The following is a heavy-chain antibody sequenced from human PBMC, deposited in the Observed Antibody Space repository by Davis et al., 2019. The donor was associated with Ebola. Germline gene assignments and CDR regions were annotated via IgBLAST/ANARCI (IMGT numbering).Heavy chain of an antibody. CDR3: ARELQFGMDA. Sequence: GGSLRLSCVDSGFLFDTYAMSWVRQAPGKGPEWVTFIRYDGNKESYADSVKGRFTISRDNSRNTLNLEMNGLRVEDTGVYYCARELQFGMDAWGQGTMVTVSS. CDR1: GFLFDTYA. J-gene: IGHJ6*02. CDR2: IRYDGNKE. V-gene: IGHV3-30*02. D-gene: IGHD4-11*01.